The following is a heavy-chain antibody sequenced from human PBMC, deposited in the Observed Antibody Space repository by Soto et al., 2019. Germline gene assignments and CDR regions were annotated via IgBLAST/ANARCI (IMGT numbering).Heavy chain of an antibody. J-gene: IGHJ6*02. D-gene: IGHD3-3*01. CDR2: IYYSGST. Sequence: SETLSLTCTVSGGSISSGGYYWSWIRQHPGKGLEWIGYIYYSGSTYYNPSLKSRVTISVDTSKNQFSLKLSSVTAADTAVYYCARYLRYDFWSGYYSAVRDYYYYGMDFWGQGTTVTVSS. V-gene: IGHV4-31*03. CDR1: GGSISSGGYY. CDR3: ARYLRYDFWSGYYSAVRDYYYYGMDF.